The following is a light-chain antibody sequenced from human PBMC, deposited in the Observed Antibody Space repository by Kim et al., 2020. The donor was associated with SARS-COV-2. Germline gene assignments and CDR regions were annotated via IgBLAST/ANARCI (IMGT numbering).Light chain of an antibody. J-gene: IGKJ1*01. V-gene: IGKV3-15*01. Sequence: SPGERANLSCRASQTINNKLVWYQQKPGQAPRLLIYDATTRATGVPARFIGSGSETDFTLTISSLQSEDFAVYYCQQSNDWPPLTFGQGTKLDIK. CDR3: QQSNDWPPLT. CDR1: QTINNK. CDR2: DAT.